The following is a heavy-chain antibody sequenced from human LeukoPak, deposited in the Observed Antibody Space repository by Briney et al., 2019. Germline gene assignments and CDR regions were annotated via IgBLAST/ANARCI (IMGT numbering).Heavy chain of an antibody. CDR2: ISSSGSTI. Sequence: PGGSLRLSCAASGFTFSDYYMSWIRQAPGKGLEWVSYISSSGSTIYYADSVMGRFTISRDNAKNSLYLQMNSLRAEDTAVYYCARDLRNHYDSSGYDSAYWGQGTLVTVSS. J-gene: IGHJ4*02. V-gene: IGHV3-11*01. CDR1: GFTFSDYY. D-gene: IGHD3-22*01. CDR3: ARDLRNHYDSSGYDSAY.